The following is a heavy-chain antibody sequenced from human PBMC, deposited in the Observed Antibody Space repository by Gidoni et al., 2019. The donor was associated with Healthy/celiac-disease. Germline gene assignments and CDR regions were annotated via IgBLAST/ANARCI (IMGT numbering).Heavy chain of an antibody. CDR2: INTNTGNP. D-gene: IGHD3-3*01. Sequence: QVQLVQSGSELKKPGASVKVSCKASGYTFTSYAMNGVRQAPGQGLEWMGWINTNTGNPTYAQGFTGRFVFSLDTSVSTAYLQISSLKAEDTAVYYCAREGYDFWSGYSEGEGDFDYWGQGTLVTVSS. CDR1: GYTFTSYA. CDR3: AREGYDFWSGYSEGEGDFDY. J-gene: IGHJ4*02. V-gene: IGHV7-4-1*02.